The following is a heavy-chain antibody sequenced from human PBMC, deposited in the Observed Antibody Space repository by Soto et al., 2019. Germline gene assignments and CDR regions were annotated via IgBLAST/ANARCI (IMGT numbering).Heavy chain of an antibody. D-gene: IGHD3-3*01. CDR3: ARVVYSNSKRFLARWFDP. V-gene: IGHV1-69*13. CDR1: GYTFTSYG. J-gene: IGHJ5*02. Sequence: SVKVSCKASGYTFTSYGISWVRQAPGQGLEWMGGIIPIFGTANYAQKFQGRVTITADESTSTAYMELSSLRSEDTAVYYCARVVYSNSKRFLARWFDPWGQGTLVTVSS. CDR2: IIPIFGTA.